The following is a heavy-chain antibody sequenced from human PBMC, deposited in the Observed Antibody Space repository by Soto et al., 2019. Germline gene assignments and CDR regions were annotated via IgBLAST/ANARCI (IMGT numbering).Heavy chain of an antibody. Sequence: SPTLSLTCAISGDSVSSNSAAWNWIRQSPSRGLEWLGRTYYRSKWYNDYAVSVKSRITINPDTSKNQFSLQLNSVTPEDTAVYYCARSRPDIVVVSNDWFDPWGQGTLVTVSS. J-gene: IGHJ5*02. V-gene: IGHV6-1*01. D-gene: IGHD3-22*01. CDR2: TYYRSKWYN. CDR1: GDSVSSNSAA. CDR3: ARSRPDIVVVSNDWFDP.